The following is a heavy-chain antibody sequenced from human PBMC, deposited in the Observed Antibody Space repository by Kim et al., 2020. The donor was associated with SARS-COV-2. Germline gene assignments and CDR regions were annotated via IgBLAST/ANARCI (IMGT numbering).Heavy chain of an antibody. J-gene: IGHJ2*01. V-gene: IGHV4-34*01. D-gene: IGHD3-10*01. Sequence: PSLKSRVPISVDTSKNQFSLKLSSVTAADTAVYYCASMVRGVIRDWYFDLWGRGTLVTVSS. CDR3: ASMVRGVIRDWYFDL.